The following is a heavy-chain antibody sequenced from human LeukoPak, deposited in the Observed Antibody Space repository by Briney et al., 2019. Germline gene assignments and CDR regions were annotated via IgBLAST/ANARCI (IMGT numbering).Heavy chain of an antibody. D-gene: IGHD3-3*01. V-gene: IGHV3-23*01. CDR2: ISGSGGST. Sequence: GGSLRLSCAASGFTFSSYAMSWVRQAPGKGLEWVSAISGSGGSTYHADSVKGRFTISRDNSKNTLYLQMNSLRAEDTAVYYCAKDRTLSSPYYDFWSGYYKDYYFDYWGQGTLVTVSS. J-gene: IGHJ4*02. CDR1: GFTFSSYA. CDR3: AKDRTLSSPYYDFWSGYYKDYYFDY.